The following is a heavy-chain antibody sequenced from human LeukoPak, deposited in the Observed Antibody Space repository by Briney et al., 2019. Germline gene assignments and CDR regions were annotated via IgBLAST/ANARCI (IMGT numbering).Heavy chain of an antibody. J-gene: IGHJ5*02. Sequence: PPGGSLRLSCAASGFTFDDYGMSWVRHAPGKGVEWVSGINWNGGSTGYADSVKGRFTISRDNAKNSLYLQMNSLRAEDTALYYCARDGHSMGYNWFDPWGQGTLVTVSS. D-gene: IGHD4-11*01. V-gene: IGHV3-20*04. CDR3: ARDGHSMGYNWFDP. CDR1: GFTFDDYG. CDR2: INWNGGST.